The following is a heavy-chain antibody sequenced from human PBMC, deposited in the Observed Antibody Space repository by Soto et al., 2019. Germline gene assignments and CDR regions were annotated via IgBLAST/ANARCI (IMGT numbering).Heavy chain of an antibody. CDR2: MNPNNGNT. V-gene: IGHV1-8*01. CDR1: GYTFTNYD. D-gene: IGHD3-22*01. J-gene: IGHJ2*01. Sequence: QVQLVQSGAEVKKPGASVKVSCKASGYTFTNYDINWVRQATGQGLEWMGWMNPNNGNTGYAQKFQGRVTMTRNTSQTPAYMEPSSLRAEDTAVYYCARWTGDSSAYYWGRRTLVTVSS. CDR3: ARWTGDSSAYY.